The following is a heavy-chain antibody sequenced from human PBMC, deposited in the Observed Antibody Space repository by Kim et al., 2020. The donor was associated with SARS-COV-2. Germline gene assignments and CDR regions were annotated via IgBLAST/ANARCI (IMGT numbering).Heavy chain of an antibody. CDR2: TYSDGTT. CDR1: GGSVSSRRYQ. D-gene: IGHD3-10*01. J-gene: IGHJ4*02. V-gene: IGHV4-61*01. Sequence: SETLSLTCTVSGGSVSSRRYQWSWIRQPPGKGLEWIGYTYSDGTTNYNPSLKSRVTISADTSKHQFSLILTSVTAADTAVYYCARSHGGYWGQGTLVTVS. CDR3: ARSHGGY.